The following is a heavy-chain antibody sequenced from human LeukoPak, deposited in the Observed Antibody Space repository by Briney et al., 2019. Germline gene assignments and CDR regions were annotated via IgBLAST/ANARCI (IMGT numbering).Heavy chain of an antibody. D-gene: IGHD5-18*01. V-gene: IGHV4-34*01. CDR2: INHSGST. CDR1: GGSFNGYY. Sequence: PSETLSLTCAVYGGSFNGYYWTWIRQPPGKGLEWIGEINHSGSTNYNPSLKSRVTISVDMSKNQFSLKLSSLTAADTAVYYCARGVDTASVTTKGDYYGVDVWGKGTTVTVSS. J-gene: IGHJ6*04. CDR3: ARGVDTASVTTKGDYYGVDV.